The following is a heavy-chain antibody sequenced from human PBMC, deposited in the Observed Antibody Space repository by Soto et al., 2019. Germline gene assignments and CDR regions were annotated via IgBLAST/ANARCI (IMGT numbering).Heavy chain of an antibody. CDR2: IDSDGSST. CDR1: GFTFSSYW. V-gene: IGHV3-74*01. Sequence: EVQLVESGGGLVQPGGSLRLSCAASGFTFSSYWMHWVRQAPGKGLVWVSRIDSDGSSTSYADSVKGRFTISRDNAKNTLYLQMNSLRAEDTAVYYCARGFYYDSSAPNGVDVWGQGTTVTVSS. J-gene: IGHJ6*02. CDR3: ARGFYYDSSAPNGVDV. D-gene: IGHD3-22*01.